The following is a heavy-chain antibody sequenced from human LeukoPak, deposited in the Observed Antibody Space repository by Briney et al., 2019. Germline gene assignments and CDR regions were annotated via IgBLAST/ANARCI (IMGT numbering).Heavy chain of an antibody. CDR2: ISAYNGNT. V-gene: IGHV1-18*01. J-gene: IGHJ5*02. Sequence: ATVKVSCKASGYTFTSYGISCGIRASRHELEWMRWISAYNGNTKYAQKLQGRVTMTTDTSTSTAYMELRSLRSDDTAVYYCAREVGPIVLMVYEVPNWFDPWGQGTLVTVSS. CDR3: AREVGPIVLMVYEVPNWFDP. CDR1: GYTFTSYG. D-gene: IGHD2-8*01.